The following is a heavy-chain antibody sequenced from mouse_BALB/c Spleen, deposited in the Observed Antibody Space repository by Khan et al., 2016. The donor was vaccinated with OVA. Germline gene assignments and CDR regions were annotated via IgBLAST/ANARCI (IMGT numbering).Heavy chain of an antibody. V-gene: IGHV1-5*01. CDR1: GYIFTSYW. CDR2: IYPGNSDT. J-gene: IGHJ2*01. Sequence: VQLQQSGTVLARPGASVKMSCKASGYIFTSYWMHWVKQRPGQGLEWIGAIYPGNSDTRYNQKFKCKAKLTAVTSASTAYMELSSLTNEDSAICYGTRSYDSYYFDYWGQGTTLTVAS. CDR3: TRSYDSYYFDY. D-gene: IGHD2-4*01.